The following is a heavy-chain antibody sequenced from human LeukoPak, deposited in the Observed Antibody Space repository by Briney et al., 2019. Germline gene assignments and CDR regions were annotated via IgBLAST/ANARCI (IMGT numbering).Heavy chain of an antibody. D-gene: IGHD5-24*01. CDR2: IYTSGST. Sequence: SETLSLACTVSGGSISSGSYYWSWIRQPAGKGLEWIGRIYTSGSTNYNPSLKSRVTISVDTSKNQFSLKLSSVTAADTAVYYCARARMGWLQEPFDYWGQGTLVTVSS. J-gene: IGHJ4*02. V-gene: IGHV4-61*02. CDR3: ARARMGWLQEPFDY. CDR1: GGSISSGSYY.